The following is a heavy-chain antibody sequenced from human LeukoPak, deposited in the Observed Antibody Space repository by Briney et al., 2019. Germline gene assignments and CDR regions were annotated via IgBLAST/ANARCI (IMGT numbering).Heavy chain of an antibody. CDR3: AREGDYYDSSGYYYNYFDY. CDR2: IKQDGSEK. V-gene: IGHV3-7*01. D-gene: IGHD3-22*01. J-gene: IGHJ4*02. Sequence: GGSLRLSCAASGFTFSSYGMHWVRQAPGKGLEWVANIKQDGSEKYYVDSVKGRFTISRDNAKNSLYLQMNSLRAEDTAVYYCAREGDYYDSSGYYYNYFDYWGQGTLVTVSS. CDR1: GFTFSSYG.